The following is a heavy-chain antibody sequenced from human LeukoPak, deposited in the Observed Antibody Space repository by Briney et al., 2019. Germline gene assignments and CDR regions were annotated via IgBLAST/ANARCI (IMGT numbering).Heavy chain of an antibody. CDR1: GGSISSYH. CDR3: AREDCSSTSCLIDY. CDR2: IYYSGST. J-gene: IGHJ4*02. Sequence: SETLSLTCTVSGGSISSYHWSWIRQPPGKGLEWIGYIYYSGSTNYNPSLKSRVTISVDTSKNQFSLKLSSVTAADTAVYYCAREDCSSTSCLIDYWGQGTLVTVSS. D-gene: IGHD2-2*01. V-gene: IGHV4-59*01.